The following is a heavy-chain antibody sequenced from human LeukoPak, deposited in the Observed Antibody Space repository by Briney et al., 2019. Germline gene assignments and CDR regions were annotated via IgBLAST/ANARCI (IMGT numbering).Heavy chain of an antibody. CDR3: ARGNWNYFSYFDY. V-gene: IGHV4-39*07. D-gene: IGHD1-7*01. CDR2: IYYSGST. J-gene: IGHJ4*02. Sequence: SETLSLTCTVSGGSISSSSYYWGWIRQPPGKGLEWIGSIYYSGSTYYNPSLKSRVTISVDTSKNQFSLKLSSVTAADTAVYYCARGNWNYFSYFDYWGQGTLVTVSS. CDR1: GGSISSSSYY.